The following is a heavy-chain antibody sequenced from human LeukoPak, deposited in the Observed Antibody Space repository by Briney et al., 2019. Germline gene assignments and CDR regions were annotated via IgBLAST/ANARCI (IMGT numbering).Heavy chain of an antibody. Sequence: LRLSCAASGFTFSDYYMSWIRQPPGKGLEWIGYIYHSGSTYYNPSLKSRVTISVDRSKNQFSLKLSSVTAADTAVYYCARSEYSSSSRWFDPWGQGTLDTVSA. CDR1: GFTFSDYY. D-gene: IGHD6-6*01. CDR2: IYHSGST. CDR3: ARSEYSSSSRWFDP. J-gene: IGHJ5*02. V-gene: IGHV4-30-2*01.